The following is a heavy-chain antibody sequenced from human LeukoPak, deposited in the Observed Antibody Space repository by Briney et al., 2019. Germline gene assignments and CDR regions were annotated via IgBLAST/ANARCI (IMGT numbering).Heavy chain of an antibody. Sequence: GGSLRLSCAASGFTFNTYTMHWVRQAPGKGLEWVAVISYDGSNKYYADSVKGRFTISRDNSKNTLYLQMNSLRAEDTAVCYCARVVGIAVAVAFDYWGQGTLVTVSS. D-gene: IGHD6-19*01. CDR3: ARVVGIAVAVAFDY. CDR2: ISYDGSNK. J-gene: IGHJ4*02. V-gene: IGHV3-30-3*01. CDR1: GFTFNTYT.